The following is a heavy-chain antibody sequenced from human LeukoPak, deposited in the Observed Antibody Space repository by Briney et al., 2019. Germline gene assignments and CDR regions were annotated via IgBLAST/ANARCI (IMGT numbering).Heavy chain of an antibody. V-gene: IGHV1-69-2*01. CDR3: ARSYTMVEFSTDHYDFWSGYYKSDDAFDI. D-gene: IGHD3-3*01. Sequence: GASVKVSCKASGYTFTDYYMHWVQQAPGKGLEWMGRVDPEDGETIYAEKFQGRVTITADTSTDTAYMELSRLRSDDTAVYYCARSYTMVEFSTDHYDFWSGYYKSDDAFDIWGQGTMVTVSS. CDR1: GYTFTDYY. J-gene: IGHJ3*02. CDR2: VDPEDGET.